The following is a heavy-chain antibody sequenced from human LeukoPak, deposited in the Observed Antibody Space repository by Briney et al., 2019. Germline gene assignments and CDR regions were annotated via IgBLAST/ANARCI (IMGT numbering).Heavy chain of an antibody. CDR2: INHSGST. CDR1: GGSFSGYY. CDR3: ARGRNYYGSGSYYYYYYMDV. J-gene: IGHJ6*03. D-gene: IGHD3-10*01. Sequence: ASETPSLTCAVYGGSFSGYYWSWIRQPPGKGLEWIGEINHSGSTNYNPSLKSRVTISVDTSKNQFSLKLSSVTAADTAVYYCARGRNYYGSGSYYYYYYMDVWGKGTTVTISS. V-gene: IGHV4-34*01.